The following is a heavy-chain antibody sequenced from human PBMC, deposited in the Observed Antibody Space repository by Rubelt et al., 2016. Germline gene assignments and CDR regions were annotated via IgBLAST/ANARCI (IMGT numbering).Heavy chain of an antibody. D-gene: IGHD3-3*01. J-gene: IGHJ5*02. Sequence: QVQLVQSGAEVKKPGSSVKVSCKASGGTFSSYAISWVRQAPGQGLEWMGGIIPIFGTANYAQKVQGRVTITAEGATSAGCMVLSSLRSEDTAVYYCATGGDFGVVIPNWFDPWGQGTLVTVSS. V-gene: IGHV1-69*01. CDR1: GGTFSSYA. CDR2: IIPIFGTA. CDR3: ATGGDFGVVIPNWFDP.